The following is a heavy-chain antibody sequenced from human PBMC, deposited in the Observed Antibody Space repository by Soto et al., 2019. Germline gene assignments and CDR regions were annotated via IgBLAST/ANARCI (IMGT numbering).Heavy chain of an antibody. CDR1: GGSFSGYS. CDR2: INHSGST. J-gene: IGHJ4*02. CDR3: ASDKITGLFDY. Sequence: SETLSLTCAVYGGSFSGYSWTWIRQPPGTGLEWVGEINHSGSTNYNPSLKSRVTISVDTSKNQFSLKLTSVTAADTAVYYCASDKITGLFDYWGQGTVVPVSS. V-gene: IGHV4-34*01. D-gene: IGHD2-8*02.